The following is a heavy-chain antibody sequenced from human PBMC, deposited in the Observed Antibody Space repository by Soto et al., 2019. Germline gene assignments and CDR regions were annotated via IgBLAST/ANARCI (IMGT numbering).Heavy chain of an antibody. D-gene: IGHD3-10*01. J-gene: IGHJ4*02. CDR1: GGSISGYY. CDR3: ARHRGPAPVY. V-gene: IGHV4-39*01. Sequence: SETLSLTCTVSGGSISGYYWTWIRQPPGKGLEWVGSLFYGGTTDYNPSLKSRLTMSLDTSKNHFSLKLRSVTAADAAVYYCARHRGPAPVYWGQGTLVTVSS. CDR2: LFYGGTT.